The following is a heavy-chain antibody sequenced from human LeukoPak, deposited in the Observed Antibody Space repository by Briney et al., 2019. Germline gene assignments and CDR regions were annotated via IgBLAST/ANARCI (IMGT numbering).Heavy chain of an antibody. J-gene: IGHJ4*02. CDR1: DYSFTSYG. Sequence: ASVKVSCKASDYSFTSYGISWVRRTPGQGLEWMGWVSTYNGNTNYAQKLQGRVTMTTDTSTSTAYMELRSLRSDDTAVYYCAPCPCCSGGTCYSQYYDYWGQGTLVIVSS. CDR2: VSTYNGNT. D-gene: IGHD2-15*01. V-gene: IGHV1-18*01. CDR3: APCPCCSGGTCYSQYYDY.